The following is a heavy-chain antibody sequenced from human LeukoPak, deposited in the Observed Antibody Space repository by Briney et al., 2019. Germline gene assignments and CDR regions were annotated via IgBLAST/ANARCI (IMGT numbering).Heavy chain of an antibody. D-gene: IGHD3-9*01. J-gene: IGHJ3*02. Sequence: PSETLSLTCTGSGGSISSYYWSWIRQPPGKGLEWIGYIYYSGSTNYNPSLKSRVTISVDTSKNQFSLKLSSVTAADTAVYYCARHALTGYYRTLDAFDIWGQGTMVTVSS. CDR1: GGSISSYY. CDR3: ARHALTGYYRTLDAFDI. V-gene: IGHV4-59*08. CDR2: IYYSGST.